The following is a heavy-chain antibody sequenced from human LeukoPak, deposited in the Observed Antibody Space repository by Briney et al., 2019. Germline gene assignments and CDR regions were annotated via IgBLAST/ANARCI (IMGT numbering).Heavy chain of an antibody. V-gene: IGHV4-34*01. CDR1: GFTFSSYA. CDR2: INHSGST. Sequence: GSLRLSCAASGFTFSSYAMSWVRQPPGKGLEWIGEINHSGSTNYNPSLKSRVTISVDTSKNQFSLKLSSVTAADTAVYYCARGHYYDSSAADYWGQGTLVTVSS. J-gene: IGHJ4*02. CDR3: ARGHYYDSSAADY. D-gene: IGHD3-22*01.